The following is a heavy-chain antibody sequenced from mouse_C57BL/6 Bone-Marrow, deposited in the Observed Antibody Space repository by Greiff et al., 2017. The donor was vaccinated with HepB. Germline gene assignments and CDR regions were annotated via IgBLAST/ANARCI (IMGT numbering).Heavy chain of an antibody. Sequence: VNVVESGPELVKPGASVKISCKASGYAFSSSWMNWVKQRPGKGLEWIGRIYPGDGDTNYNGKFKGKATLTADKSSSTAYMQLSSLTSEDSAVYFCARGGYFDVWGTGTTVTVSS. V-gene: IGHV1-82*01. J-gene: IGHJ1*03. CDR2: IYPGDGDT. CDR3: ARGGYFDV. CDR1: GYAFSSSW.